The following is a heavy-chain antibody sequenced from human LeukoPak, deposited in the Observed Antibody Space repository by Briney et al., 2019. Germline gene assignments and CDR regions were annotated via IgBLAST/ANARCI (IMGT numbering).Heavy chain of an antibody. V-gene: IGHV1-18*01. D-gene: IGHD2-2*01. CDR2: ISAYNGNT. Sequence: ASVKVSCKASGYTFTSYGISWVRQAPGQGLEWMGWISAYNGNTNYAQKLQGRVTMTTDTSTSTAYMELRSLRSDDTAVYYCARDQLSSRCSSTSCPSPFDYWGQGTLVTVSS. J-gene: IGHJ4*02. CDR1: GYTFTSYG. CDR3: ARDQLSSRCSSTSCPSPFDY.